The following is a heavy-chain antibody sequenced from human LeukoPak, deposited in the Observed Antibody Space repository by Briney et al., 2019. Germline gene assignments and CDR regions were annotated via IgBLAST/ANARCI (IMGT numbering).Heavy chain of an antibody. Sequence: PSETLSLTCTVSGDSISPYYWNWIRQPPGKGLEWIGYISYSGNTNYYPSLKSRVKISLDTSKRQFSLRLNSVTAADTAVYYCARPSLIAAEDYWGQGALVTVSS. V-gene: IGHV4-59*08. CDR1: GDSISPYY. J-gene: IGHJ4*02. CDR3: ARPSLIAAEDY. D-gene: IGHD6-25*01. CDR2: ISYSGNT.